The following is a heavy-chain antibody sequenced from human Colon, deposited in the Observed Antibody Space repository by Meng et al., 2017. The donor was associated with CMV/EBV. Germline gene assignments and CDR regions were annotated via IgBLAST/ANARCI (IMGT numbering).Heavy chain of an antibody. D-gene: IGHD3-3*01. V-gene: IGHV4-61*01. J-gene: IGHJ4*02. CDR1: GGSVSSGSYY. Sequence: ESLKISCTVSGGSVSSGSYYWSWIRQPPGKGLEWIGYIYYSGSTNYNPSLKSRVTISVDTSKNQFSLKLSSVTAADTAVYYCARMGLFTIFGVVPYYFDYWGQGTLVTVSS. CDR2: IYYSGST. CDR3: ARMGLFTIFGVVPYYFDY.